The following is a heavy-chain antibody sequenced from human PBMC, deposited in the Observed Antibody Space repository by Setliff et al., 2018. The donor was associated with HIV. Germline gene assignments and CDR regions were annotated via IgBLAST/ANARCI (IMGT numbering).Heavy chain of an antibody. Sequence: PGGSLRLSCAGSGFTFSSYSLNWVRQAPGKGLEWVSYVSGRGDSIYYAASVKGRFTISRDNAKNSLYLEMNSLTVEDTALYYCARDWPSSTAAGDCWGQGTLVTVSS. CDR1: GFTFSSYS. CDR2: VSGRGDSI. D-gene: IGHD6-6*01. CDR3: ARDWPSSTAAGDC. J-gene: IGHJ4*02. V-gene: IGHV3-48*04.